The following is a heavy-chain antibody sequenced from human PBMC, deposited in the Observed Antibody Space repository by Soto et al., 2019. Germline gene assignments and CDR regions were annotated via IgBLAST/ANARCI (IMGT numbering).Heavy chain of an antibody. J-gene: IGHJ4*02. V-gene: IGHV4-59*01. CDR3: ARAASYASSYYFDF. Sequence: SETLSLTCTVSGGSISSYYWSWIRQPPGKGLEWIGFIYYSGSTSYYPSFKSRVTISLDTSRNQFSLRLSSVTAADTAVYYCARAASYASSYYFDFWGQGTLVTVSS. CDR2: IYYSGST. CDR1: GGSISSYY. D-gene: IGHD6-6*01.